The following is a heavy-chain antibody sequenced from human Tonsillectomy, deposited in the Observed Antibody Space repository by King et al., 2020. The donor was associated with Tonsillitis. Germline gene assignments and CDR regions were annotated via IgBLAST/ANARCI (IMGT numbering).Heavy chain of an antibody. Sequence: VQLVESGGGLVQPGGSLRLSCAASGFAVSHNYMTWVRQAPGKGLEWASCIHAGGSTYYADSVRGRFTISRHNSENTLSLQMNSLRPEDTAVYYCARDRSAYSGGDCCPFDYWGQGSLVTVSS. CDR1: GFAVSHNY. J-gene: IGHJ4*02. D-gene: IGHD2-21*02. CDR2: IHAGGST. V-gene: IGHV3-53*04. CDR3: ARDRSAYSGGDCCPFDY.